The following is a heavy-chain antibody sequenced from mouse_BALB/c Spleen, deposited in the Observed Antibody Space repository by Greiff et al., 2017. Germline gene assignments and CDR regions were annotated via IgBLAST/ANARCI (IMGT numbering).Heavy chain of an antibody. CDR1: GYTFTSYV. D-gene: IGHD1-1*01. J-gene: IGHJ2*01. Sequence: VQLKQSGPELVKPGASVKMSCKASGYTFTSYVMHWVKQKPGQGLEWIGYINPYNDGTSYNQKFKGKATLTVDKSSSTAYMHLNSLTSEDSAVYYCARDYDFDYWGQGTTLTVSS. CDR3: ARDYDFDY. CDR2: INPYNDGT. V-gene: IGHV1-14*01.